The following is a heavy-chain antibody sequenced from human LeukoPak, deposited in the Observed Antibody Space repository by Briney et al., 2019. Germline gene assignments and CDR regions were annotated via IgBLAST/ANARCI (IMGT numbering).Heavy chain of an antibody. D-gene: IGHD5-12*01. CDR3: AWGATITGDWFDP. V-gene: IGHV1-46*01. CDR1: GYTFTNSY. Sequence: ASVKVSCKASGYTFTNSYIHWVRQAPGQVLEWMGLINPDGGNTNYAQNFQGRVTLTRDTSTSTVYMELRSLRSDDTAVYYCAWGATITGDWFDPWGQGTLVTVSS. CDR2: INPDGGNT. J-gene: IGHJ5*02.